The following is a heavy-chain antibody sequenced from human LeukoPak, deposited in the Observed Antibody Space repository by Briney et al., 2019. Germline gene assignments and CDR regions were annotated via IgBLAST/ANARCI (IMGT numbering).Heavy chain of an antibody. D-gene: IGHD3-22*01. CDR1: GYTFTSYD. Sequence: GASVKVSCKASGYTFTSYDIHWVRQAPGQGLEWMGWISAYNGNTNYAQKLQGRVTMTTDTSTSTAYMELRSLRSDDTAVYYCASNGKDYYDSSGYDYYFDYWGQGTLVTVSS. J-gene: IGHJ4*02. V-gene: IGHV1-18*01. CDR3: ASNGKDYYDSSGYDYYFDY. CDR2: ISAYNGNT.